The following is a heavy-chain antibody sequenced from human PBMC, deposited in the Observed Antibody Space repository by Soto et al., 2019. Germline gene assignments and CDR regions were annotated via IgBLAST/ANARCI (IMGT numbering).Heavy chain of an antibody. CDR3: AKDSVRLSWPLFVSDY. Sequence: QVQLVESGGGVVQPGRSLRLSCAASGFTFSSYGMHWVRQAPGKGLEWVAVISYDGSNKYYADSVKGRFTISRDNSKNTLYLQMNSLRAEDTGVYYCAKDSVRLSWPLFVSDYWGQGTLVTVSS. D-gene: IGHD3-10*02. CDR2: ISYDGSNK. CDR1: GFTFSSYG. V-gene: IGHV3-30*18. J-gene: IGHJ4*02.